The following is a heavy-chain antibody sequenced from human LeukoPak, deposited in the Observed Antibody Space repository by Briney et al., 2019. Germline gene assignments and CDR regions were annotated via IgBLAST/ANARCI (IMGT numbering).Heavy chain of an antibody. CDR1: GYTFTSYD. CDR2: ISPYNGNT. CDR3: ARAAEDLDY. V-gene: IGHV1-18*01. J-gene: IGHJ4*02. Sequence: ASVKVACKTSGYTFTSYDIGWVRHAPGQGLEWMGWISPYNGNTNYAQRLQGRVTLTTDTSTSTAYMELRSLRSDDTAVYYCARAAEDLDYWGQGTLVTVSS.